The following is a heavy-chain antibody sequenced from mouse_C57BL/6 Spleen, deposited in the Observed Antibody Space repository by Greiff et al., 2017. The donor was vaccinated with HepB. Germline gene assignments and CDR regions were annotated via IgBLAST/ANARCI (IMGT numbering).Heavy chain of an antibody. Sequence: QVQLKQSGAELVKPGASVKMSCKASGYTFTSYWITWVKQRPGQGLEWIGDIYPGSGSTNYNEKFKSKATLTVDTSSSTAYMQLSSLTSEDSAVYYCARLREWLLDYFDYWGQGTTLTVSS. D-gene: IGHD2-3*01. CDR2: IYPGSGST. V-gene: IGHV1-55*01. CDR3: ARLREWLLDYFDY. J-gene: IGHJ2*01. CDR1: GYTFTSYW.